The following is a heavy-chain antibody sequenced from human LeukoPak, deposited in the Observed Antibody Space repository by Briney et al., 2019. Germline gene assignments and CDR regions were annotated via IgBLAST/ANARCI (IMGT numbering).Heavy chain of an antibody. J-gene: IGHJ3*02. Sequence: PSETLSLTCAVSGYSISSGYYWGWIRQPPGEGLEWIGSIYHSGSTYYNPSLKSRVTISVDTSKNQFSLKLSSVTAADTAVYYCARHAPGVGGAFDIWGQGTMVTVSS. CDR3: ARHAPGVGGAFDI. CDR2: IYHSGST. V-gene: IGHV4-38-2*01. D-gene: IGHD3-16*01. CDR1: GYSISSGYY.